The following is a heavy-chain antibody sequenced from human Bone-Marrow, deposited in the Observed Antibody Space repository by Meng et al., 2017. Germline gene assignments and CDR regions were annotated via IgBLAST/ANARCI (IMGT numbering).Heavy chain of an antibody. V-gene: IGHV3-21*01. Sequence: EVRLVGSGGGLVKLGGSLRLSCAASGFTFSSYSMNWVRQAPGKGLEWVSSISSSSSYIYYADSVKGRFTISRDNAKNSLYLQMNSLRAEDTAVYYCACRPPNDYWGQGTLVTASS. CDR3: ACRPPNDY. CDR2: ISSSSSYI. J-gene: IGHJ4*02. CDR1: GFTFSSYS.